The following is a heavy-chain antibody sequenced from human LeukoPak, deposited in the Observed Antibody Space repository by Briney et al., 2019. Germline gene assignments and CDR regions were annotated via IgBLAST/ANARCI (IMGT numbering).Heavy chain of an antibody. CDR3: ARRDYDILTGHDAFDI. CDR2: IYYSGST. CDR1: GGSISSSSYY. D-gene: IGHD3-9*01. Sequence: SETLSLTCTVSGGSISSSSYYWGWIRQPPGKGLEWIGSIYYSGSTYYNPSLKSRVTISVDTSKNQFSLKLSSVTAADTAVYYCARRDYDILTGHDAFDIWGQGTMVTVSS. J-gene: IGHJ3*02. V-gene: IGHV4-39*01.